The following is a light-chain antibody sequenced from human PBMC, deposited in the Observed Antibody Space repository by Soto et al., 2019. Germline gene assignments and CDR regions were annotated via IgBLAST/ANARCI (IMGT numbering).Light chain of an antibody. V-gene: IGLV2-14*01. CDR2: DVS. J-gene: IGLJ1*01. CDR1: SSEVGGYDY. CDR3: SSYTSSITLGV. Sequence: QSALTQPASVSGSPGQSITISCTGTSSEVGGYDYVSWYQQHPGKAPKLMIYDVSSRPSGVSKRFSGSKSGNTASLTISGLQDEDEADYYCSSYTSSITLGVFGTGTKVTVL.